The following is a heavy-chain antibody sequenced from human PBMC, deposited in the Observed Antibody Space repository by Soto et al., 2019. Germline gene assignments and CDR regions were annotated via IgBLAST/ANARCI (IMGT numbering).Heavy chain of an antibody. CDR2: IIPILGIA. J-gene: IGHJ4*02. V-gene: IGHV1-69*08. CDR1: GGTFSSYT. Sequence: QVQLVQSGAEVKKPGSSVKVSCKASGGTFSSYTSSWVRQAPGQGLEWMGRIIPILGIANYAQKFQGRVTITADKSTSTAYMELSSLRSEDTAVYYCAREGYGDFPFDYWGQGTLVTVSS. D-gene: IGHD4-17*01. CDR3: AREGYGDFPFDY.